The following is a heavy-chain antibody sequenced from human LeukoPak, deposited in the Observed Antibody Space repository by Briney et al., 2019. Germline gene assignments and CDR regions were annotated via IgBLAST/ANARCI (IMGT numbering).Heavy chain of an antibody. D-gene: IGHD6-13*01. Sequence: SETLSLTCAVSGVSISSSNWWSWVRQPPGKGLEWIGEIYHSGSTNYNPSLKSRVAISVDKSKNQSSLKLSSVTAADTAVYYCARSAADPPSFDYWGQEPWSPSPQ. CDR3: ARSAADPPSFDY. CDR1: GVSISSSNW. CDR2: IYHSGST. J-gene: IGHJ4*01. V-gene: IGHV4-4*02.